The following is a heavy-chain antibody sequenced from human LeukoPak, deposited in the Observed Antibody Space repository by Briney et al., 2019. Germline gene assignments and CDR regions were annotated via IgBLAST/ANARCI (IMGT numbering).Heavy chain of an antibody. CDR1: GFTFDDYA. CDR3: ARLKRNFDWFFDY. V-gene: IGHV3-9*01. J-gene: IGHJ4*02. D-gene: IGHD3-9*01. CDR2: ISWNSGSI. Sequence: GGSLRLSCAASGFTFDDYAMHWVRQAPGKGLEWVSGISWNSGSIGYADSVKGRFTISRDNAKNSLYLQMNSLGAEDTAVYYCARLKRNFDWFFDYWGQGTLVTVSS.